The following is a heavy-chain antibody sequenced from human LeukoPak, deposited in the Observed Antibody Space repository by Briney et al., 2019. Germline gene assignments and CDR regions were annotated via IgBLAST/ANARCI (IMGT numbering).Heavy chain of an antibody. CDR3: VRQQTPHGNFDY. CDR1: GYTFSNHA. D-gene: IGHD1-26*01. V-gene: IGHV3-13*01. CDR2: IGTAGDT. Sequence: GGSLRLSCATSGYTFSNHAMHWVRQATGKGLEWVSAIGTAGDTFYPGSVKGRFTISRENAKNSLSLQMNSLRAEDTAVYYCVRQQTPHGNFDYWGQGTLVTVSS. J-gene: IGHJ4*02.